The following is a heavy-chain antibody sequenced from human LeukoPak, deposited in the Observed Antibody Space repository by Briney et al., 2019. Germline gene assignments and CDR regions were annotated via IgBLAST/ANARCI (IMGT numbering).Heavy chain of an antibody. D-gene: IGHD4-17*01. CDR1: GGSISSYY. J-gene: IGHJ4*02. CDR2: IYYSGST. V-gene: IGHV4-59*12. Sequence: SETLSLTCTVSGGSISSYYWSWIRQPPGKGLEWIGYIYYSGSTNYNPSLKSRVTISLDTPKNQFSLRLSSVTAADTAVYFCARVNYGDYDYWGQGTLVTVSS. CDR3: ARVNYGDYDY.